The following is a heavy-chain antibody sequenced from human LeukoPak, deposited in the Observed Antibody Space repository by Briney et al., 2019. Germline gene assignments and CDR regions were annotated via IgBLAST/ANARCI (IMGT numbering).Heavy chain of an antibody. CDR3: ARGITMVRGVYDY. D-gene: IGHD3-10*01. Sequence: GGSLRLSCAASGFTFSNYGMHWVRQAPGKGLEWVANIKQDGSEKYYVDSVRGRFTIPRDNAKNSLYLQMNSLRAEDTAVYYCARGITMVRGVYDYWGQGTLVTVSS. CDR2: IKQDGSEK. J-gene: IGHJ4*02. V-gene: IGHV3-7*01. CDR1: GFTFSNYG.